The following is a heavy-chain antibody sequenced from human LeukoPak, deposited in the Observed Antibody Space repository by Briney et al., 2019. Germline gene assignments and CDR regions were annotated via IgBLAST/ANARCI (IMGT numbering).Heavy chain of an antibody. CDR2: FYTSGST. Sequence: SETLSLTCTVSGGSISSYYWSWIRQPAGKGLEWIGRFYTSGSTNYNPSLKSRVTMSVDTSKNQFSLKLSSVTAADTAVYYCARSRITTLKYYYYYYMDVWGKGTTVTISS. CDR3: ARSRITTLKYYYYYYMDV. CDR1: GGSISSYY. J-gene: IGHJ6*03. V-gene: IGHV4-4*07. D-gene: IGHD3-3*01.